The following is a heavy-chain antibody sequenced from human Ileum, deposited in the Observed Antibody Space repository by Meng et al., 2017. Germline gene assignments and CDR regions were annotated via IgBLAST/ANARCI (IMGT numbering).Heavy chain of an antibody. CDR1: GYTFKNYA. CDR2: IHTDTGNP. Sequence: QELVVASWSELKEPGDSVKVSCKASGYTFKNYAVTWVRQAPGQGLEWMGWIHTDTGNPTYDQGFTGRFVFSLDTSVNTAYLQISGLKAEDTAVYYCARPGGYCSDLDCYPAEWGQGTLVTVSS. D-gene: IGHD2-15*01. CDR3: ARPGGYCSDLDCYPAE. V-gene: IGHV7-4-1*02. J-gene: IGHJ4*02.